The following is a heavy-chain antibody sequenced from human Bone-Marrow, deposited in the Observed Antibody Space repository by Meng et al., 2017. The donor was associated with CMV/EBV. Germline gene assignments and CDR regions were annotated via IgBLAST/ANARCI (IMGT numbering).Heavy chain of an antibody. J-gene: IGHJ4*02. Sequence: GESLKISCGASGFTFETYWMHWVRQAPGKGLVWVSHINSDGSDTKYADSVKGRFTISRDNAKNTLYLQMNTLRAEDTAVYYCVKGGHLGDYWGQGTTVTVSS. V-gene: IGHV3-74*03. D-gene: IGHD3-10*01. CDR3: VKGGHLGDY. CDR2: INSDGSDT. CDR1: GFTFETYW.